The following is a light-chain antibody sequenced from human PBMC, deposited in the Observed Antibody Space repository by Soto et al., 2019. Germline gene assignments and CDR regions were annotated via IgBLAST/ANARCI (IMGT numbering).Light chain of an antibody. CDR1: SSDVGTYNL. Sequence: QSALTQPASVSGSPGQSITISCTGTSSDVGTYNLVSWYQHHPGKAPKIMIYEGSKRPSGVSNRFSGSKSGNTASLTISGLQAEDEADYYCCSYAGSSTYVFGTGTKVTVL. CDR2: EGS. J-gene: IGLJ1*01. V-gene: IGLV2-23*01. CDR3: CSYAGSSTYV.